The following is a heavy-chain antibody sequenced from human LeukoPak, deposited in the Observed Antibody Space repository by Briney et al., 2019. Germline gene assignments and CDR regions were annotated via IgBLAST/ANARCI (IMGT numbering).Heavy chain of an antibody. CDR1: GGSISSGSYY. D-gene: IGHD3-10*01. V-gene: IGHV4-61*02. CDR2: IYTSGST. J-gene: IGHJ6*02. CDR3: AREVTMARGPPTQYYYYYYGMDV. Sequence: SQTLSLTCTVSGGSISSGSYYWSWIRQPAGKGLEWIERIYTSGSTNYNPSLKSRVTISVDTSKNQFSLKLSSVTAADTAVYYCAREVTMARGPPTQYYYYYYGMDVWGQGTTVTVSS.